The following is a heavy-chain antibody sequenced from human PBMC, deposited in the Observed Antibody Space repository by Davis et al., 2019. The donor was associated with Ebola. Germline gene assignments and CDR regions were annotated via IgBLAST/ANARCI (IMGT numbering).Heavy chain of an antibody. J-gene: IGHJ6*02. CDR3: AKRASLDV. CDR1: GFFFSSYA. CDR2: ISGRGDNT. V-gene: IGHV3-23*01. Sequence: GESLKISCAASGFFFSSYAMNWVRQAPGKGLEWVSGISGRGDNTYYADSVKGRFTISRDNSKNTLYLQMNSLRAEDTAVYYCAKRASLDVWGQGTTVTVSS.